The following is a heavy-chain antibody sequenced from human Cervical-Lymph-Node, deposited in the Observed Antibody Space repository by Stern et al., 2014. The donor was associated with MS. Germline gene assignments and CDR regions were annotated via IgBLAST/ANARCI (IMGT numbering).Heavy chain of an antibody. V-gene: IGHV1-8*01. J-gene: IGHJ4*02. CDR3: VRGGYSYGFPFDY. Sequence: QVQLVPSGAEVKKPGASVKVSCKAPAYTFTSFDINWVRQATGQGLEWMGWMNPKSGNTGYAQKFQGRVTMTRNTSISTAYMELSSLRSEDTAVYYCVRGGYSYGFPFDYWGQGTLVTVSS. CDR1: AYTFTSFD. D-gene: IGHD5-12*01. CDR2: MNPKSGNT.